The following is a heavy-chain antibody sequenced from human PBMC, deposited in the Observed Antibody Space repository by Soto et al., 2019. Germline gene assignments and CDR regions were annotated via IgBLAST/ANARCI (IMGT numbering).Heavy chain of an antibody. CDR1: GYTFTSYD. Sequence: ASVKVSCKASGYTFTSYDINWVRQATGQGLEWMGWMNPNSGNTGYAQKFQGRVTMTRNTSISTAYMELSSLRSEDTAVYYCARGFKRLAVAGTSKGYRGQGTLVTVSS. CDR3: ARGFKRLAVAGTSKGY. CDR2: MNPNSGNT. V-gene: IGHV1-8*01. D-gene: IGHD6-19*01. J-gene: IGHJ4*02.